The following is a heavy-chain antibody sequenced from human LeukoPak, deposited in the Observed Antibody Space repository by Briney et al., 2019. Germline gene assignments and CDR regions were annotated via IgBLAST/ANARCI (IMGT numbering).Heavy chain of an antibody. CDR3: AKDDTGLTNYYYYGMDV. CDR1: GFTFSSYS. D-gene: IGHD3-3*01. V-gene: IGHV3-21*01. J-gene: IGHJ6*02. Sequence: GGSLRLSCAASGFTFSSYSMNWVRQAPGKGLEWVSSISSSSSYIYSADSVKGRFTISRDDAKNSLYLQMNSLRAEDTAVYYCAKDDTGLTNYYYYGMDVWGQGTTVTVSS. CDR2: ISSSSSYI.